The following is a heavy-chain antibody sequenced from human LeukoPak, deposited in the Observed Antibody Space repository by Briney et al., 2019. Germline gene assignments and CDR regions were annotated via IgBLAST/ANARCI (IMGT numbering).Heavy chain of an antibody. Sequence: GGSLRLSCAASGFTFSTYSMNWVRQAPGKGLEWVSIIYSGGSTHYADSVKGRFTISRDNSKNTLYLQMSSLRAEDTAVYCCVGSGWYGYFDYWGQGTLVTVSS. CDR3: VGSGWYGYFDY. J-gene: IGHJ4*02. V-gene: IGHV3-53*01. D-gene: IGHD6-19*01. CDR2: IYSGGST. CDR1: GFTFSTYS.